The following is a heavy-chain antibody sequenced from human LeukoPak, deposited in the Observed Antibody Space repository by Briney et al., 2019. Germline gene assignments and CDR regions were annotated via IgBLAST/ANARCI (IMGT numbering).Heavy chain of an antibody. Sequence: GGSLKLSCAASGFTFSTYGMHWVRQAPGKGLEWVAFIRYDGSNTYYADSVKGRFTISRDNSKNTLYLQMNSLRAEDTAVYYCAKDPGYSYGTSFDYWGQGTLVTVSS. CDR3: AKDPGYSYGTSFDY. CDR1: GFTFSTYG. D-gene: IGHD5-18*01. CDR2: IRYDGSNT. V-gene: IGHV3-30*02. J-gene: IGHJ4*02.